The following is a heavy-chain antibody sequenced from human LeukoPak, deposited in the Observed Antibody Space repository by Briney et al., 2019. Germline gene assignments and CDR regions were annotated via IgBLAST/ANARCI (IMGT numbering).Heavy chain of an antibody. D-gene: IGHD3-10*02. J-gene: IGHJ6*04. CDR2: ISSSGSTI. CDR1: GFTFSSYW. V-gene: IGHV3-48*04. Sequence: GGSLRLSCAASGFTFSSYWMSWVRQAPGEGLEWVSYISSSGSTIYYADSVKGRFTISRDNAKNSLYLQMNSLRAEDTAVYYCAELGITMIGGLWGKGTTVTISS. CDR3: AELGITMIGGL.